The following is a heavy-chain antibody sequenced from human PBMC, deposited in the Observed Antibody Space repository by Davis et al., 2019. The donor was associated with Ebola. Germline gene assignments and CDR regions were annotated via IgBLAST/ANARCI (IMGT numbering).Heavy chain of an antibody. CDR1: GFPVWDYG. CDR2: LSGGADRT. V-gene: IGHV3-23*01. J-gene: IGHJ4*02. CDR3: ARAYSNAY. D-gene: IGHD6-13*01. Sequence: PGGSLRLSCAVSGFPVWDYGLSWVRQAPGKGLEWVPGLSGGADRTYYADSVKGRFTISRDNSKNTIYLEMNNLRAEDTGVYYCARAYSNAYWGQGTLVTVSS.